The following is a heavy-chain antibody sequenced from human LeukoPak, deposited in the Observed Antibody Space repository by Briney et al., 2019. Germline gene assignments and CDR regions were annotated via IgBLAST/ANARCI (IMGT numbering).Heavy chain of an antibody. J-gene: IGHJ4*02. V-gene: IGHV4-30-4*02. CDR2: IYYSGST. D-gene: IGHD3-9*01. CDR3: ARGRSAFDWLFEAFDI. Sequence: KPSDTLSLTCTVSGGSISSGDYFWSWIRQPPGKGLEWIGYIYYSGSTYYNPSLKSRVTISVDTSKNQFSLKLSSVTAADTAVYYCARGRSAFDWLFEAFDIWGQGTLVTVSS. CDR1: GGSISSGDYF.